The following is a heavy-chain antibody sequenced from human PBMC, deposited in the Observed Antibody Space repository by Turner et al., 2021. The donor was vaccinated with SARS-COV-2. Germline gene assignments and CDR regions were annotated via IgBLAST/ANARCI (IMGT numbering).Heavy chain of an antibody. CDR1: GFTFSSYG. CDR2: IWYAGSYK. D-gene: IGHD1-7*01. J-gene: IGHJ4*02. Sequence: QVQLVESGGGVVQPGRSLRLSCAASGFTFSSYGMHWVRQAPGKGLEWVAVIWYAGSYKYYADSEKGRFTISRDNSKNTLYLQMNSLRAEDTALYYCARDGGTGTTFPFFDYWGQGTLVTVSS. V-gene: IGHV3-33*01. CDR3: ARDGGTGTTFPFFDY.